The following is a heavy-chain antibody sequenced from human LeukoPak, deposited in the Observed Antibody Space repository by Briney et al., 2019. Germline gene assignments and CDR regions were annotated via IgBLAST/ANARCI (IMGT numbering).Heavy chain of an antibody. CDR1: GFTFSSYG. Sequence: GGSLRLSCAASGFTFSSYGMHWVRQAPGKGLVWVAVIWYDGSNKYYADSVKGRFTISRDNSKNTLYLQMNSLRAEDTAVYYCARAQWELPMDYWGQGTLVTVSS. CDR3: ARAQWELPMDY. V-gene: IGHV3-33*01. J-gene: IGHJ4*02. D-gene: IGHD1-26*01. CDR2: IWYDGSNK.